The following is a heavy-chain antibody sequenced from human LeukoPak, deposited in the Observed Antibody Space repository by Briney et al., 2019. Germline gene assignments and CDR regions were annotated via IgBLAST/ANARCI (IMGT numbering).Heavy chain of an antibody. J-gene: IGHJ5*02. CDR3: ARRGWPYYYDSTGKKNWFDP. CDR2: INHSGST. Sequence: SETLSLTCAVYGGSFSGYYWSWIRQPPGKGLEWIGEINHSGSTNYNPSLKSRVTISVDTSKNQFSLKLSSVTAADTAVYYCARRGWPYYYDSTGKKNWFDPWGRGTLVTVSS. CDR1: GGSFSGYY. D-gene: IGHD3-22*01. V-gene: IGHV4-34*01.